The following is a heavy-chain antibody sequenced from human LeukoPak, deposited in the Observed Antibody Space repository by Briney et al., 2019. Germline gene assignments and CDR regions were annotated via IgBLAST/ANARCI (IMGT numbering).Heavy chain of an antibody. J-gene: IGHJ4*02. D-gene: IGHD6-19*01. V-gene: IGHV3-21*01. CDR3: ARGRAVAGSYYFDY. CDR2: ISASSTYI. Sequence: GGSLRLSCAASGFTFSTYSMNWVRQAPGKGLEWVSSISASSTYIYFADSVKGRFTISRDNAGNSLSLQMNSLRAEDTAVYYCARGRAVAGSYYFDYWGQRTLVTVSS. CDR1: GFTFSTYS.